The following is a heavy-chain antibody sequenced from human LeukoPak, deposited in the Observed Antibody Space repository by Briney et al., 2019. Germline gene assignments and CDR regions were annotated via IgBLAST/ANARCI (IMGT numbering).Heavy chain of an antibody. CDR1: GFTVSTNY. CDR2: TYSGGNT. CDR3: ARSYYDSSGYYPGAFDI. D-gene: IGHD3-22*01. Sequence: PGGSLRLSCATSGFTVSTNYMSWVRQAPAKGLEWVSVTYSGGNTFYADSVKGRFTISRDNSKNTLYLQMNSLRAEDTAVYYCARSYYDSSGYYPGAFDIWGQGTMVTVSS. J-gene: IGHJ3*02. V-gene: IGHV3-66*02.